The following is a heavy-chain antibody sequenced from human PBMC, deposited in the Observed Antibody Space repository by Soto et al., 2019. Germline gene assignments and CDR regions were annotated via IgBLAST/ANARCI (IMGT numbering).Heavy chain of an antibody. Sequence: GWSLRLSCAASGFTFDDYAMHWVRQAPGKGLEWVSLISWDGGSTYYADSVKGRFTISRDNSKNSLYLQMNSLRPEDTALYYCAKHFLYSSSPGMHVWGQGPTVTVS. CDR3: AKHFLYSSSPGMHV. J-gene: IGHJ6*02. D-gene: IGHD6-6*01. V-gene: IGHV3-43D*04. CDR2: ISWDGGST. CDR1: GFTFDDYA.